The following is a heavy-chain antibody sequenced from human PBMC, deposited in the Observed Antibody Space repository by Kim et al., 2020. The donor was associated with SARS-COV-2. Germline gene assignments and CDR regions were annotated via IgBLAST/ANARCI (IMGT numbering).Heavy chain of an antibody. J-gene: IGHJ4*02. D-gene: IGHD2-2*01. V-gene: IGHV1-46*01. CDR3: ARGGWCSSTSCYDGGY. Sequence: ASVKVSCKASGYTFTSYYMHWVRQAPGQGLEWMGIINPSGGSTSYAQKFQGRVTMTRDTSTSTVYMELSSLRSEDMAVYYCARGGWCSSTSCYDGGYWGQGTLVTVSS. CDR1: GYTFTSYY. CDR2: INPSGGST.